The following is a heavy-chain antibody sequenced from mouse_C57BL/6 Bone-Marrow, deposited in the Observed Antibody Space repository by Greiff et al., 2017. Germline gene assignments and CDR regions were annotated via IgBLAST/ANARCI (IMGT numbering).Heavy chain of an antibody. CDR1: GYTFTDYN. CDR2: INPNNGGT. Sequence: EVQLQQSGPELVKPGASVKIPCTASGYTFTDYNMDWVKQSHGKSLEWIGDINPNNGGTIYNQKFKGKATLTVDKSSSTAYMELRSQTSEDTAVYYCARRGYYGSSYGLYYAMDYWGQGTSVTVSA. V-gene: IGHV1-18*01. J-gene: IGHJ4*01. CDR3: ARRGYYGSSYGLYYAMDY. D-gene: IGHD1-1*01.